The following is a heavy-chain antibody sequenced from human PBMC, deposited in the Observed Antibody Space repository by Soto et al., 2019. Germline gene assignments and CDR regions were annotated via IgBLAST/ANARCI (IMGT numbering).Heavy chain of an antibody. D-gene: IGHD3-3*01. CDR1: GYTFTGNY. CDR3: ARDPRPPSGWLGFWEYGMDV. J-gene: IGHJ6*02. V-gene: IGHV1-2*02. CDR2: VNPDNGGT. Sequence: QVHLVQSGAEVKNPGASVKVSCKASGYTFTGNYIHWVRQAPGQGLEWMGWVNPDNGGTTSARKFQGSVPMCRYTSVTTAYMELSRLISADTAVYYCARDPRPPSGWLGFWEYGMDVWGQGTTVTVSS.